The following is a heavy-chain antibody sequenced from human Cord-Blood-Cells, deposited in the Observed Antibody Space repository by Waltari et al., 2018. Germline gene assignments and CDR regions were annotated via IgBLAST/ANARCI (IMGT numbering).Heavy chain of an antibody. CDR3: ARDRAILTGYDAFDI. Sequence: QVQLVESGGGVVQPGRSLRLSCAASGLPFSSSGMPWFGQAPGKGLEWVAVIWYDGSNKYYADSVKGRFTISRDNSKNTLYLQMNSLRAEDTAVYYCARDRAILTGYDAFDIWGQGTMVTVSS. J-gene: IGHJ3*02. D-gene: IGHD3-9*01. CDR2: IWYDGSNK. V-gene: IGHV3-33*01. CDR1: GLPFSSSG.